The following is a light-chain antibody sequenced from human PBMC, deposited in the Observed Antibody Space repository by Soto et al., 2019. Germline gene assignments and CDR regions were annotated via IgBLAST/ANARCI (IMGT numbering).Light chain of an antibody. CDR2: DDT. V-gene: IGLV1-40*01. Sequence: QSVLTQPPSVSGAPGQRVTISCNGTSFNIGAGYEVHWYQHLPGTAPKLLITDDTSRPSGVPDRFSGSKSGASASLAITGLQAEDEADYYCQSYDSRLSGSVFGTGTKLTVL. CDR3: QSYDSRLSGSV. CDR1: SFNIGAGYE. J-gene: IGLJ1*01.